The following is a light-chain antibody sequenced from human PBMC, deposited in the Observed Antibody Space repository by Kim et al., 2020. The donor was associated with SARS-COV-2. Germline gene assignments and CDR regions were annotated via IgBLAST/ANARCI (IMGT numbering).Light chain of an antibody. V-gene: IGKV3-20*01. CDR2: GTS. CDR1: QRVTSSY. J-gene: IGKJ3*01. Sequence: SPGERATLSCRASQRVTSSYLAWYQQKPGQAPRLLVYGTSSRATGIPDRFSGSGSGTDLTLTISRLEPEDFAVYYCQHYGSSLFTFGPGTKVDIK. CDR3: QHYGSSLFT.